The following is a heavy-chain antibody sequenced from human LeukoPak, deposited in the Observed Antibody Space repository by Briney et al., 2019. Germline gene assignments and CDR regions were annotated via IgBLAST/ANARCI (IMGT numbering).Heavy chain of an antibody. D-gene: IGHD5-18*01. J-gene: IGHJ3*02. V-gene: IGHV3-23*01. CDR3: AKDQLTGGYNYGYGTFDI. Sequence: SGGSLRLSCATSGFTFRNYAMSWVRQAPGKGLEWVSGISVSGGSTYYADAVKGRSTISRDNSKNTLYLQMNSLRAEDTAVYYCAKDQLTGGYNYGYGTFDILGQGTMVTVSS. CDR2: ISVSGGST. CDR1: GFTFRNYA.